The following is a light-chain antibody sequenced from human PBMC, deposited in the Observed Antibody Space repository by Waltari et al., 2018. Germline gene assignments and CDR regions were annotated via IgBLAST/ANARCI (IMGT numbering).Light chain of an antibody. J-gene: IGLJ3*02. V-gene: IGLV2-14*03. CDR3: SSYTSSSTLV. CDR2: DVN. CDR1: SSDVGGYHY. Sequence: QSALTQPASVSGSPGQSNTISCTGTSSDVGGYHYVSWYQQYPGQAPKLMIYDVNKRPSGVSNRFSGSKSGNTASLTISGLQAEDEADYYCSSYTSSSTLVFGGGTKLTVL.